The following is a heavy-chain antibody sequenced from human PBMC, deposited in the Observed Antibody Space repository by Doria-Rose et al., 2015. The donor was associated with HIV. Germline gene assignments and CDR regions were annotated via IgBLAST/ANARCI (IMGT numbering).Heavy chain of an antibody. CDR2: IKHTGSI. CDR3: ARVGNRPGDTDGYRPLFDY. CDR1: GGSFSGYY. J-gene: IGHJ4*02. Sequence: QVQLQQWGAGLLKPSETLSLTCAVYGGSFSGYYWSWIRQPPGKGLEWIAEIKHTGSINYNPSLKSRVTISVDTSKNQFSLKLDSVTAADTAVYYCARVGNRPGDTDGYRPLFDYWVQGTLVTVSS. V-gene: IGHV4-34*01. D-gene: IGHD5-18*01.